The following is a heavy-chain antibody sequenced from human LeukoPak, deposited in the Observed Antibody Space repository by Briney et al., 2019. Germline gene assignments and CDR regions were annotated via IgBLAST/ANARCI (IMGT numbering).Heavy chain of an antibody. D-gene: IGHD3-16*01. CDR3: GSLGGGEGFDY. J-gene: IGHJ4*02. V-gene: IGHV4-39*07. CDR1: GGSISSSSYY. CDR2: IYYSGST. Sequence: SETLSLTCTVSGGSISSSSYYWGWIRQPPGKGLEWIGSIYYSGSTYYNPSLKSRVTISVDTSKNQFSLKPSSVTAADTAAYYGGSLGGGEGFDYWGQGTLVTVSS.